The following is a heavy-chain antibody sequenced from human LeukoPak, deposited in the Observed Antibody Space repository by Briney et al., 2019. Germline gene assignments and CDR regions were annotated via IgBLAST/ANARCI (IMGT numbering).Heavy chain of an antibody. V-gene: IGHV3-9*01. CDR1: GFTFNDYA. D-gene: IGHD4-17*01. Sequence: PGRSLRLSCEASGFTFNDYAMHWVRQAPGKGLEWVSGISWNSVNIGYADSVKGRFTISRDNTKNSLYLQMNSLRADDTALYYCAKDIDGYGDYFAFDIWGQGTMVTVSS. J-gene: IGHJ3*02. CDR3: AKDIDGYGDYFAFDI. CDR2: ISWNSVNI.